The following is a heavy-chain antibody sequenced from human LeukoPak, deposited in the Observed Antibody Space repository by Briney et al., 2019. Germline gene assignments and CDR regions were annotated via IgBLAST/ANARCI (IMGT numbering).Heavy chain of an antibody. CDR1: GFAVSSNY. J-gene: IGHJ4*02. D-gene: IGHD5-12*01. V-gene: IGHV3-66*01. CDR2: FYSGGST. CDR3: ARGRGYSGYDESYPFDY. Sequence: PGGSLRLSCAASGFAVSSNYMNWGRQAPGKGLEWLSVFYSGGSTDYADSLKGRFTMPRDNSKNTLYLQMNSLRAEDTAVYYCARGRGYSGYDESYPFDYWGQGTLVTVSS.